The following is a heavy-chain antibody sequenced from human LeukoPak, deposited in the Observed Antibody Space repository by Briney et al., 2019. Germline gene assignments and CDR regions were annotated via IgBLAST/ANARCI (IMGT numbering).Heavy chain of an antibody. J-gene: IGHJ4*02. Sequence: ASVTVSCKASGYTFTGYYMHWVRQAPGQGLEWMGWINPNSGGTNYAQKFQGRVTMTRDTSISTAYMELSRLRSDDTAVYYCARDSTVRGVIPFDYWGQGTLVTVSS. D-gene: IGHD3-10*01. CDR2: INPNSGGT. V-gene: IGHV1-2*02. CDR1: GYTFTGYY. CDR3: ARDSTVRGVIPFDY.